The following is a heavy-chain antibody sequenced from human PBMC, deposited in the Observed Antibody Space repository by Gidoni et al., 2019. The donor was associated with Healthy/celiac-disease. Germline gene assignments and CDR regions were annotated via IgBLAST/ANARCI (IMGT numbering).Heavy chain of an antibody. CDR1: GFTFSSYG. CDR2: ISYDGSNK. V-gene: IGHV3-30*18. CDR3: AKLLYSNYGGEFDY. Sequence: QLQLVESGGGVVRPGRSLRLSCAASGFTFSSYGMHWVRQAPGKGLEWVAVISYDGSNKYYADSVKGRFTISRDNSKNTLYLQMNSLRAEDTAVYYCAKLLYSNYGGEFDYWGQGTLVTVSS. D-gene: IGHD4-4*01. J-gene: IGHJ4*02.